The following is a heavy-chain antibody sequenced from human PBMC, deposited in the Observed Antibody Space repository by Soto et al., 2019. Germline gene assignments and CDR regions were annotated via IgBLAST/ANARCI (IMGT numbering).Heavy chain of an antibody. CDR2: IYYSGST. Sequence: SETLSLTCTVSGGSISSGDYYWSWIRQPPGKGLEWIGYIYYSGSTYYNPSLKSRVTISVETSKNQFSLKLSSVTAADTAVYYCARGPRSGYSYGSYYFDYWGQGTLVTVSS. CDR1: GGSISSGDYY. D-gene: IGHD5-18*01. J-gene: IGHJ4*02. V-gene: IGHV4-30-4*01. CDR3: ARGPRSGYSYGSYYFDY.